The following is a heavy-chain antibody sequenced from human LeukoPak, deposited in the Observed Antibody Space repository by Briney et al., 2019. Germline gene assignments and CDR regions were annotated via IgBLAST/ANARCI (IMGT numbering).Heavy chain of an antibody. V-gene: IGHV1-8*03. D-gene: IGHD6-6*01. Sequence: ASVKVSCKASGYTFTSYDINWVRQATGQGLEWMGWMNPNSGNTGYAQKFQGRVTITRNTSISTAYMELSSLRSDDTAVYYCAREGGSSSYSWFDPWGQGTLVTVSS. J-gene: IGHJ5*02. CDR2: MNPNSGNT. CDR3: AREGGSSSYSWFDP. CDR1: GYTFTSYD.